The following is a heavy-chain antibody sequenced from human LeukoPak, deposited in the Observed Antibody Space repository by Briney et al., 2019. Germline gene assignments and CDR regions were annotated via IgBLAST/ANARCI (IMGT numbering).Heavy chain of an antibody. CDR1: GYTFTSHG. CDR3: ARDDYIFDAFDI. D-gene: IGHD3-9*01. V-gene: IGHV1-18*01. CDR2: IGPYNGNT. J-gene: IGHJ3*02. Sequence: VASVKVSCKASGYTFTSHGISWVRQAPGQGLEWMGWIGPYNGNTNYAPKFQGRVTMATDTSTSTAYMELRSLKSDDTAVYYCARDDYIFDAFDIWGQGTMVSVSS.